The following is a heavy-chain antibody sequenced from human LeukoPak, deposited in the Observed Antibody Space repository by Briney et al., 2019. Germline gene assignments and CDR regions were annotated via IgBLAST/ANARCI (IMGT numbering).Heavy chain of an antibody. V-gene: IGHV1-2*02. J-gene: IGHJ3*02. CDR1: GYTFTSYY. CDR2: INPKSGGT. CDR3: ARNIWFGESSDAFDI. D-gene: IGHD3-10*01. Sequence: ASVTVSCKASGYTFTSYYMHWVRQAPGQGLEWMGWINPKSGGTNYAQKFQGRVTMTRDTSISTAYMELSRLRSDDTAVYYCARNIWFGESSDAFDIWGQGTMVTVSS.